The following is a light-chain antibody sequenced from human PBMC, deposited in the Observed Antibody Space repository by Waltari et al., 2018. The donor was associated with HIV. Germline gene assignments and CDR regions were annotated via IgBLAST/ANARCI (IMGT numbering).Light chain of an antibody. CDR3: CSCPRSGIRYV. CDR2: EVT. Sequence: QSALTQPASVSGSPGQSITISCTGTSRNVGSDYLVSWYQQHPGEAPKRIIYEVTKRPSGVSNRFSGSKSGNTASLTISGLQAEDEADYYCCSCPRSGIRYVFGTGTKVTVL. V-gene: IGLV2-23*02. J-gene: IGLJ1*01. CDR1: SRNVGSDYL.